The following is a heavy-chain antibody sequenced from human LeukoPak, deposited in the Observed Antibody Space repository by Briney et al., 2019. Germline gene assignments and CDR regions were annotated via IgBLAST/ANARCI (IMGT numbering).Heavy chain of an antibody. CDR2: IHHSGLT. V-gene: IGHV4-31*11. D-gene: IGHD1-14*01. J-gene: IGHJ4*02. Sequence: SQTLSLTCALSGGSITSDDYYWSWIRRHPGKGLEWIGYIHHSGLTYYNPSLKSRVSLSIDTSKNQLSLKLTSVTAADTAVYYCATKPNAPYYFDYWGQGTLVTVSS. CDR3: ATKPNAPYYFDY. CDR1: GGSITSDDYY.